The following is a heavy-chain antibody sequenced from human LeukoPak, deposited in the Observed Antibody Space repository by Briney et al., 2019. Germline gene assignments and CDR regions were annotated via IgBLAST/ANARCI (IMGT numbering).Heavy chain of an antibody. CDR2: INPNSGGT. D-gene: IGHD3-22*01. Sequence: GASVKVSCKASGYTFTGYYVHWVRQAPGQGLEWMGWINPNSGGTNYAQKFQGRVTMTRGTSISTAYMELSRLRSDDTAVYYCARVPDYYDSSAYRDYWGQGTLVTVSS. J-gene: IGHJ4*02. CDR1: GYTFTGYY. V-gene: IGHV1-2*02. CDR3: ARVPDYYDSSAYRDY.